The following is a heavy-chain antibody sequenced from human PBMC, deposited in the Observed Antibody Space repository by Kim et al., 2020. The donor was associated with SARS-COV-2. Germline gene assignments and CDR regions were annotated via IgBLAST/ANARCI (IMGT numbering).Heavy chain of an antibody. D-gene: IGHD1-26*01. Sequence: GGSLRLSCEASGFSVSAYYMTWVRQAPGRGLEWVSLISNDGSTSYADSVKGRFTISRDSATNTLYLQMSSLRAEDTAMFYCASSGTTAGGYDVWGQGTKV. CDR2: ISNDGST. V-gene: IGHV3-53*01. J-gene: IGHJ3*01. CDR3: ASSGTTAGGYDV. CDR1: GFSVSAYY.